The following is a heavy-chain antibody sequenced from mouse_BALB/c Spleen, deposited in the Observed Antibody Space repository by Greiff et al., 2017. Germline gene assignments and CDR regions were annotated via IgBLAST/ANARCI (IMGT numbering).Heavy chain of an antibody. Sequence: EVHLVESGGDLVKPGGSLNLSCAASGFTFSSYGMSWVRQTPDKRLEWVATISSGGSYTYYPDSVKGRFTISRDNAKNTLYLQMSSLKSEDTAMYYCAREGAYDYEGFAYWGQGTLVTVSA. CDR3: AREGAYDYEGFAY. D-gene: IGHD2-4*01. CDR2: ISSGGSYT. V-gene: IGHV5-6*01. CDR1: GFTFSSYG. J-gene: IGHJ3*01.